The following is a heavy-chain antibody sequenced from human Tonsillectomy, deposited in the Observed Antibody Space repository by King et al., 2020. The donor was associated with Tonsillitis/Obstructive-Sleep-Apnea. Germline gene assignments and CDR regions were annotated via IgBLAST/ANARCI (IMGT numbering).Heavy chain of an antibody. Sequence: QLVQSGAEVKKPGSSVKVSCKASGGTFSSYAISWVRQAPGQGLEWMGRIIPILGIANYAQKFQGRVTITADKSTSTAYMELSSLRSEDTAVYYCARDRGDSSGRDDYWGQGTLVTVSS. CDR3: ARDRGDSSGRDDY. J-gene: IGHJ4*02. V-gene: IGHV1-69*09. CDR1: GGTFSSYA. D-gene: IGHD3-22*01. CDR2: IIPILGIA.